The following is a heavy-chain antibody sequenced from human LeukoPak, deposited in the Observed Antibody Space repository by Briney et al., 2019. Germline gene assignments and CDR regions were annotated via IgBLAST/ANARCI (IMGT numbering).Heavy chain of an antibody. J-gene: IGHJ3*02. CDR2: INAGNGNT. D-gene: IGHD6-13*01. V-gene: IGHV1-3*01. CDR1: GYTFTSYA. Sequence: GASVKVSCKASGYTFTSYAMHWVRQAPGQRLEWMGWINAGNGNTNYAQKLQGRVTMTTDTSTSTAYMELRSLRSDDTAVYYCASSWEGIAYFDIWGQGTMVTVSS. CDR3: ASSWEGIAYFDI.